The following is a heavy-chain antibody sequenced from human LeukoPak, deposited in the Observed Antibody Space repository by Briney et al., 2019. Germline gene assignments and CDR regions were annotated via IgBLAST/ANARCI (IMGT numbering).Heavy chain of an antibody. CDR3: ARGRYCSGGSCYLDY. CDR1: GFTFSSFG. J-gene: IGHJ4*02. Sequence: GGSLRLSCGASGFTFSSFGMHWLRQAPGKGLEWVAIIWYDGSDKYYSDSVKGRFTISRDNSKNTLYLQMNSLRAEDTAVYYCARGRYCSGGSCYLDYWGQGTLVTVSS. CDR2: IWYDGSDK. D-gene: IGHD2-15*01. V-gene: IGHV3-33*01.